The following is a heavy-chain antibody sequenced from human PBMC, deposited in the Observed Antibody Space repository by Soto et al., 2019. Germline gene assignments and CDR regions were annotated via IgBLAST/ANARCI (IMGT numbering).Heavy chain of an antibody. CDR1: GGSFSGYY. J-gene: IGHJ6*02. V-gene: IGHV4-34*01. CDR3: ARGRITMVRGVIRRLYGMDG. CDR2: INHSGST. Sequence: PSETLSLTCAVYGGSFSGYYWSWIRQPPGKGLEWIGEINHSGSTNYNPSLKSRVTISVDTSKNQFSLKLSSVTAADTAVYYCARGRITMVRGVIRRLYGMDGWGQGTTVTVSS. D-gene: IGHD3-10*01.